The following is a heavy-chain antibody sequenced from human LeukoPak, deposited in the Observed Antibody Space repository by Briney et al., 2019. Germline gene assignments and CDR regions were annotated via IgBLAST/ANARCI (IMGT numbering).Heavy chain of an antibody. J-gene: IGHJ3*02. Sequence: SETLSLTCTVSGGSISSSSYYWSWIRQPPGKGLEWIGYMYYGGSTNYNPPLKSRVTTSVDTSKNQFSLKLSSVTAADTAMYYCARGGSIVGATPHDTFDIWGQGTMVTVSS. CDR1: GGSISSSSYY. V-gene: IGHV4-61*01. D-gene: IGHD1-26*01. CDR3: ARGGSIVGATPHDTFDI. CDR2: MYYGGST.